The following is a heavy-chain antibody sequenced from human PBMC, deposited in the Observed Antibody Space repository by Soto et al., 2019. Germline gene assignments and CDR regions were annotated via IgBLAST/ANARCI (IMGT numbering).Heavy chain of an antibody. V-gene: IGHV2-5*02. CDR3: AHSVDGPYYDFWSGYYLGPWFDP. J-gene: IGHJ5*02. Sequence: SGPTLVNPTQTLTLTCTFSGFSLSTSGVGVGWIRQPPGKALEWLALIYWDDDKRYSPSLKSRLTITKDTSKNQVVLTMTNMDPVDTSTYYCAHSVDGPYYDFWSGYYLGPWFDPWGQGTLVTVSS. CDR1: GFSLSTSGVG. D-gene: IGHD3-3*01. CDR2: IYWDDDK.